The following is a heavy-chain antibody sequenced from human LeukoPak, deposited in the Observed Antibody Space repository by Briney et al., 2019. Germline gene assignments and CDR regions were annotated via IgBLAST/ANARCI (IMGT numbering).Heavy chain of an antibody. V-gene: IGHV3-66*01. Sequence: GGSLRLSWAASGXTVSSNYMSWVRQAPGKGLEWVSVIYSGGSTYYADSVKGRFTISRDNSKNTLYLQMNSLRAEDTAVYYCARDVRSYYYYGMDVWGQGTTVTVSS. CDR3: ARDVRSYYYYGMDV. D-gene: IGHD2-8*01. J-gene: IGHJ6*02. CDR2: IYSGGST. CDR1: GXTVSSNY.